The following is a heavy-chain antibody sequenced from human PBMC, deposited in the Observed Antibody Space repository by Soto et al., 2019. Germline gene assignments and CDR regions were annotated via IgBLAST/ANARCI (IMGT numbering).Heavy chain of an antibody. CDR3: ARDYGGAWYFDL. CDR2: TKYSGST. CDR1: GGSISSGGYC. J-gene: IGHJ2*01. V-gene: IGHV4-31*03. Sequence: QVQLQESGPGLVKPSQTLSLTCTVSGGSISSGGYCWSWIRQHPGKGLEWIGYTKYSGSTYYNPSLQRRATISVDTSQNQFSLKLSSVTAADPAVYYCARDYGGAWYFDLWGRGTLVTVSS. D-gene: IGHD3-10*01.